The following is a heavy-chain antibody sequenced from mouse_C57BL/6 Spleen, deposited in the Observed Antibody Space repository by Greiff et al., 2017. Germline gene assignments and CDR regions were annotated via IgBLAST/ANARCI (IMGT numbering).Heavy chain of an antibody. Sequence: QVQLKQPGAELVKPGASVKLSCKASGYTFTSYWMQWVKQRPGQGLEWIGEIDPSDSYTNYNQKFKGKATLTVDTSSSTAYMQLSSLTSEDSAVYYCARVGSNYDWGQGTTLTVSS. D-gene: IGHD2-5*01. J-gene: IGHJ2*01. CDR2: IDPSDSYT. CDR3: ARVGSNYD. V-gene: IGHV1-50*01. CDR1: GYTFTSYW.